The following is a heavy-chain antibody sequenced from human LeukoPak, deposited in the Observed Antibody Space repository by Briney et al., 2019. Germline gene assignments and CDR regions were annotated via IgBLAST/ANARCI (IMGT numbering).Heavy chain of an antibody. D-gene: IGHD7-27*01. CDR3: ASRKLGNDY. Sequence: RPSETLSLTCTVSGGSVSDYYWSWIRQSPGKGLEWIGYIYYTGSSSYNPSLRSRVTISADTSKNQFSLKLSSVTAADTAVYYCASRKLGNDYWGQGTLVTVSP. V-gene: IGHV4-59*02. CDR2: IYYTGSS. CDR1: GGSVSDYY. J-gene: IGHJ4*01.